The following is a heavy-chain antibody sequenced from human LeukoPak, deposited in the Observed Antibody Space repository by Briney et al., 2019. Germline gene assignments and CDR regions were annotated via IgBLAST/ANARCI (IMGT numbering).Heavy chain of an antibody. V-gene: IGHV3-7*03. D-gene: IGHD3-22*01. CDR1: GFTFSSYW. J-gene: IGHJ4*02. Sequence: GGSLRLSCAASGFTFSSYWMSWVRQAPGKGLEWVANIREDGGEKYYVDSVKGRFTISRDNSKNTLYLQMNSLRAEDTAVYYCAKYYYDSSGPYSSGYFDYWGQGTLVTVSS. CDR2: IREDGGEK. CDR3: AKYYYDSSGPYSSGYFDY.